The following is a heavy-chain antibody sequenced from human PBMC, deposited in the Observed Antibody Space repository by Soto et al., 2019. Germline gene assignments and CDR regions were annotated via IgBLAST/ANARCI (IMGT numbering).Heavy chain of an antibody. CDR3: VRDGTKTLRDWVDP. Sequence: SETLSLTCTVSCASIRGFYWSWIRKSAGKGLEWIGRIYATGTTDYNPSPKSRVMMSVDTSKKQFSLKLRSVTAADTAVYYCVRDGTKTLRDWVDPWGQGISVTVS. V-gene: IGHV4-4*07. J-gene: IGHJ5*02. CDR1: CASIRGFY. D-gene: IGHD1-1*01. CDR2: IYATGTT.